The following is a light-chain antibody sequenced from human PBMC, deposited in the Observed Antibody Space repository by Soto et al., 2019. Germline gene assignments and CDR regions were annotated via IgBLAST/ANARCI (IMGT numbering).Light chain of an antibody. Sequence: QLVLTQPPSASGTPGQRVTISCSGNISNIGTNSVHWYQHLPGTAPKLLIYIDSQRPSGVPDRFSGSKSGTSASLALSGLQSEDEASYFCAAWDDSLNGPLFGTATKLTVL. J-gene: IGLJ1*01. V-gene: IGLV1-44*01. CDR1: ISNIGTNS. CDR3: AAWDDSLNGPL. CDR2: IDS.